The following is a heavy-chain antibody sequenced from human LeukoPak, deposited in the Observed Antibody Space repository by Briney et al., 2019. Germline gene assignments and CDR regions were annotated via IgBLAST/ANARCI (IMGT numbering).Heavy chain of an antibody. Sequence: GRSLRLSCAASGFTFSSYGMYWVRQAPGKGLEWVAVIWYDGSNKYYADSVKGRFTISRDNSKNTLYLQMNSLRAEDTAVYYCAKDLEMATVGGVDYWGQGTLVTVSS. J-gene: IGHJ4*02. CDR3: AKDLEMATVGGVDY. CDR2: IWYDGSNK. V-gene: IGHV3-33*06. CDR1: GFTFSSYG. D-gene: IGHD5-24*01.